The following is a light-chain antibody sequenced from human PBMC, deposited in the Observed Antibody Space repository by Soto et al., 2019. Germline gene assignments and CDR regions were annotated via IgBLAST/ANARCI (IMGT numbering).Light chain of an antibody. J-gene: IGKJ1*01. V-gene: IGKV3-15*01. CDR1: QSVSSN. CDR3: QQYNNWPLWT. Sequence: EIVMTQSPATLPVSPGERATLSCRASQSVSSNLAWYQQKPGQAPRLLIYGASTRATGIPARFSGSGSGTEFTLTITSLQSEDLAVYYCQQYNNWPLWTFGQGTKVEIK. CDR2: GAS.